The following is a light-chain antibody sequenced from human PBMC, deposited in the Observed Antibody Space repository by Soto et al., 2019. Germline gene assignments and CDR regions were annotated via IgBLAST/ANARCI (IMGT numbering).Light chain of an antibody. J-gene: IGLJ2*01. CDR1: SSNIGSNT. Sequence: QSVLTQPPSAYGTPGQRVTISCSGSSSNIGSNTVNWYQQLPGTAPKLLIYSNNQRPSGVPDRFSGFKSGTSASLAISGLQSEDEADYYCAAWDDSLNGVVFGGGTQLTVL. V-gene: IGLV1-44*01. CDR3: AAWDDSLNGVV. CDR2: SNN.